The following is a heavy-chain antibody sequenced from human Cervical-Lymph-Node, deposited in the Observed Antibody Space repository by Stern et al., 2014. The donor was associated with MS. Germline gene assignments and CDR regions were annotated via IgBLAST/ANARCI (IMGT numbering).Heavy chain of an antibody. CDR3: ARDSGYGIDF. CDR2: ISSSGTAI. Sequence: VQLVESGGGLVKPGGSLRLSCAASGFTFSDYYMNWIRQAPGKGLEWISYISSSGTAIYYADSVKGRFTISRDNGKNVLYLQRTSLRAEDTAMYFCARDSGYGIDFWGQGILLTVSS. D-gene: IGHD4-17*01. J-gene: IGHJ4*02. CDR1: GFTFSDYY. V-gene: IGHV3-11*01.